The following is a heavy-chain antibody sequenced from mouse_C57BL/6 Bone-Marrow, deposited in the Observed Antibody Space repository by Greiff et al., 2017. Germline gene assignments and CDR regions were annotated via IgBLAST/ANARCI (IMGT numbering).Heavy chain of an antibody. CDR2: IYIGNGYT. CDR1: GYTFTSYG. Sequence: LVGPGSSVKMSCKTSGYTFTSYGINWVKQRPGQGLEWIGYIYIGNGYTEYNEKFKGKATLTSDTSSSTAYMQLSSLTSEDSAIYFCAPIYYYGSSFLNYAMDYWGQGTSVTVSS. J-gene: IGHJ4*01. D-gene: IGHD1-1*01. V-gene: IGHV1-58*01. CDR3: APIYYYGSSFLNYAMDY.